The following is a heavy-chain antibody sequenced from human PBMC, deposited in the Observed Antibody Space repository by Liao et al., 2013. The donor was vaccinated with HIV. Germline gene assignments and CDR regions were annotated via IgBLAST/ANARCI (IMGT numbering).Heavy chain of an antibody. Sequence: QVQLQESGPGLVKPSETLSLTCAVYGGSFSGYFWSWMRLLPGKGLEWIGEINHSGNTNYNTALKSRVTLSVDTSKNQFSLKLSSVTAADTAVYYCARIPERVGVNYFDHWGQGILVTVSS. CDR1: GGSFSGYF. CDR2: INHSGNT. D-gene: IGHD1-26*01. CDR3: ARIPERVGVNYFDH. V-gene: IGHV4-34*10. J-gene: IGHJ4*02.